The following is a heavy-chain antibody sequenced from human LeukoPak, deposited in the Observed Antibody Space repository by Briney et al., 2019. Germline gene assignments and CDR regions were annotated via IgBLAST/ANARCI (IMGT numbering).Heavy chain of an antibody. CDR2: INTGNSDT. Sequence: GESLKISCKGSGYSFSNYWIGWVRQMPGKGLEWMAIINTGNSDTKYNPAFQGQVTISADKSISTAYLQWGSLKASDSAMYYCARRSSSEFWGQGTLVTVSS. D-gene: IGHD6-6*01. J-gene: IGHJ4*02. V-gene: IGHV5-51*01. CDR3: ARRSSSEF. CDR1: GYSFSNYW.